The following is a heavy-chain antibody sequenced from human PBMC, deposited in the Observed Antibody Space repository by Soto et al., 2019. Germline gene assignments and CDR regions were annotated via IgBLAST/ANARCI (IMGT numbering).Heavy chain of an antibody. V-gene: IGHV1-18*01. CDR2: ISVYNGNT. CDR1: GYTFSSYA. Sequence: QVQLVQSGAEVKKPGASVKVSCKASGYTFSSYAISWVRQAPGQGLEWMGWISVYNGNTHYAQKFQGRVTMTTDTSTSTAYMELRSLRSDDTAVYYCAVIGLNYYYYYYMDVWGKGTTVTVSS. J-gene: IGHJ6*03. CDR3: AVIGLNYYYYYYMDV. D-gene: IGHD3-16*02.